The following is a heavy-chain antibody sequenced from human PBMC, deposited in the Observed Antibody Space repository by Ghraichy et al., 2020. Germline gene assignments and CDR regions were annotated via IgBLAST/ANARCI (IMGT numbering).Heavy chain of an antibody. V-gene: IGHV3-49*03. J-gene: IGHJ4*02. CDR3: TRDRLTASRKQWLGYY. CDR1: GFTFGDYA. Sequence: GGSLRLSCTASGFTFGDYAMSWFRQAPGKGLEWVGFIRSKAYGGTTEYVASVKGRFTISRDDSKSIAYLQMNSLKTEDTAVYYCTRDRLTASRKQWLGYYWGQGTLVTVSS. D-gene: IGHD6-19*01. CDR2: IRSKAYGGTT.